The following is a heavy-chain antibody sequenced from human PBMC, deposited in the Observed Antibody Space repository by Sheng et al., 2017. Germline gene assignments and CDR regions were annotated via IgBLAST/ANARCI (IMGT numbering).Heavy chain of an antibody. CDR3: AREGAMGFDY. Sequence: RLQLQESGPGLVKPSETLSLTCTVSGGSISSGSYNWGWIRQPPGKGLEWIGSIYYSGSTYYNPSLKSRVTISVHTSKNQFSLKLSSVTAADTAVYYCAREGAMGFDYWGQGT. CDR2: IYYSGST. J-gene: IGHJ4*02. V-gene: IGHV4-39*06. D-gene: IGHD1-26*01. CDR1: GGSISSGSYN.